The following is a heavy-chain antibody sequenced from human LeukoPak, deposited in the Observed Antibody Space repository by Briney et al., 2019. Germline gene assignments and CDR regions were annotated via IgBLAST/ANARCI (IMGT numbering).Heavy chain of an antibody. CDR1: GYTFRGNY. D-gene: IGHD4-23*01. CDR2: IDANNGDT. J-gene: IGHJ4*02. Sequence: ASVKVSCKASGYTFRGNYIHWLRQAPGQGLEWMGWIDANNGDTKSAQKFQGRVTMSRDTSISTAYMDLSSLSPDDAAVYYCARDPSSETLYFFDYWGQGTLVTVSS. V-gene: IGHV1-2*02. CDR3: ARDPSSETLYFFDY.